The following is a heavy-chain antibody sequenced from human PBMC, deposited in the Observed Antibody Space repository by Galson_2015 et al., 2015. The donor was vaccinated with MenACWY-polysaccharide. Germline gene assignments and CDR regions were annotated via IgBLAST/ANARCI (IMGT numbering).Heavy chain of an antibody. D-gene: IGHD4-17*01. Sequence: TLSLTCSVSGGSITKGGHHWTWLRQHPETGLDWIGYIFNNGGPKSNPSLRSRVSISSDTSRNQFSLHLTSVTAADTATYYCAGIPSTMTSFGWFDPWGQGILVTVSS. CDR3: AGIPSTMTSFGWFDP. J-gene: IGHJ5*02. V-gene: IGHV4-31*03. CDR2: IFNNGGP. CDR1: GGSITKGGHH.